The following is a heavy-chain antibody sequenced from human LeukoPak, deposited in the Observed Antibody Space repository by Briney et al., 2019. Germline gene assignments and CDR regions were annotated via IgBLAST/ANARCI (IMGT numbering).Heavy chain of an antibody. J-gene: IGHJ4*02. CDR3: VRVKGTYFDF. CDR1: GFPFSSYS. Sequence: PGGSLRLSCAASGFPFSSYSMNWVRQAPGKGLEWVSYISASGSNIYYLDAVKGRFTVSRDNAMNSLSLQMNRPGVEDTAIYYCVRVKGTYFDFWGQGTLVTVSS. CDR2: ISASGSNI. D-gene: IGHD1-1*01. V-gene: IGHV3-48*01.